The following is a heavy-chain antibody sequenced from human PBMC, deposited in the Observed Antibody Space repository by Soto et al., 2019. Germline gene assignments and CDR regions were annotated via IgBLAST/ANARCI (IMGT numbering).Heavy chain of an antibody. CDR3: ARGALGLLRH. Sequence: QVQLVQSGAEVKKPGSSVKVSCKASGGTFSSYTISWVRQAPGQGLEWMGRIIPILGIANYAQKFQGRVTITADKSTCTAYIELSSLRLEDTAVYYCARGALGLLRHWGQGALVTVSS. CDR2: IIPILGIA. V-gene: IGHV1-69*02. J-gene: IGHJ4*02. D-gene: IGHD3-22*01. CDR1: GGTFSSYT.